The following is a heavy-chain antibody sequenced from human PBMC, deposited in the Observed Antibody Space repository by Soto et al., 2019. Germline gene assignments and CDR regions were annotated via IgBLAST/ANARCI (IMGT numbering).Heavy chain of an antibody. CDR2: IGSGGAYI. CDR1: GFTFSDSS. V-gene: IGHV3-21*06. CDR3: TRDRGSEVSDELFDH. D-gene: IGHD3-10*01. Sequence: QVVESGGGLVTPGGSLRLSCEASGFTFSDSSMNWLRQAPGKGLEWVASIGSGGAYIYYADSVKGRFTISRDNAKNSLHLQMDRLRAEDTAVYYCTRDRGSEVSDELFDHWGQGTLVTVSS. J-gene: IGHJ4*02.